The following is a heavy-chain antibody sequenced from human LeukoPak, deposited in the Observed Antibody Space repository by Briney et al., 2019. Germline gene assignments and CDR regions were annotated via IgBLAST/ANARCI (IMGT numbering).Heavy chain of an antibody. CDR2: IYYGENT. CDR3: ARRDDSSGYHKIFDY. J-gene: IGHJ4*02. D-gene: IGHD3-22*01. CDR1: GGSISSYY. V-gene: IGHV4-59*04. Sequence: SETLSLTCTVSGGSISSYYWSWIRQPPGKGLEWIGNIYYGENTYYNPSLKSRVTISIDTSKNQFYLKLSSLTAADTAVYYCARRDDSSGYHKIFDYWGPGTLVTVSS.